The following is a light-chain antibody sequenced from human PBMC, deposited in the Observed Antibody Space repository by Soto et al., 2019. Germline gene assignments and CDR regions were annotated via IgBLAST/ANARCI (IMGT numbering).Light chain of an antibody. CDR1: TSNIGSDT. J-gene: IGLJ2*01. CDR2: RNT. V-gene: IGLV1-44*01. Sequence: QSVLTQPPSASGTPGQRVTISCSDSTSNIGSDTVNWYQQLPGTAPKLLIYRNTQRPSGVPDRFSGSKSGASASLAISGLQSEDEADYYCASWDDSLDVVVFGGGTKVTVL. CDR3: ASWDDSLDVVV.